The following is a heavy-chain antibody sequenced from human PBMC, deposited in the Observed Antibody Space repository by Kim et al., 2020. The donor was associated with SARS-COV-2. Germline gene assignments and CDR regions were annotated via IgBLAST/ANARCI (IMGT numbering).Heavy chain of an antibody. CDR1: GGSFSGYY. CDR3: ARGPGIADY. Sequence: SETLSLTCAVYGGSFSGYYWSWIRQPPGKGLEWIGEINHSGSTNYNPSLKSRVTISVDTSKNQFSLKLSSVTAADTAVYYCARGPGIADYWCQGTLVTVS. V-gene: IGHV4-34*01. D-gene: IGHD6-13*01. J-gene: IGHJ4*02. CDR2: INHSGST.